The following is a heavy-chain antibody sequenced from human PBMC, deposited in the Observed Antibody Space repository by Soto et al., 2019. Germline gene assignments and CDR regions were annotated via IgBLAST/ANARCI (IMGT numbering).Heavy chain of an antibody. J-gene: IGHJ5*02. CDR1: GYPFNTYG. Sequence: AASVKVSCKTSGYPFNTYGINWVRQAPGQGLELMGWISAYDGKTMYAEKFQGRVTMTTDTSTSTAYMELRSLRSDDTAIYYCARDPHEFWTSYWFDPWGQGTPVTVSS. CDR3: ARDPHEFWTSYWFDP. CDR2: ISAYDGKT. D-gene: IGHD3-3*01. V-gene: IGHV1-18*01.